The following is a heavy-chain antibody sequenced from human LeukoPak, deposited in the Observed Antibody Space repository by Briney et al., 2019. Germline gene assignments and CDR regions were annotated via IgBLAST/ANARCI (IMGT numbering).Heavy chain of an antibody. CDR3: ARGYVLRYFDWLLSGWFDP. V-gene: IGHV4-34*01. Sequence: PSETLSLTCAVYGGSFSGYYWSWIRQPPGKGLEWIGEINHSGSTNYNPSLKSRVTISVDTSKNQFSLRLSSVTAADTAVYYCARGYVLRYFDWLLSGWFDPWGQGTLVTVSS. CDR1: GGSFSGYY. CDR2: INHSGST. J-gene: IGHJ5*02. D-gene: IGHD3-9*01.